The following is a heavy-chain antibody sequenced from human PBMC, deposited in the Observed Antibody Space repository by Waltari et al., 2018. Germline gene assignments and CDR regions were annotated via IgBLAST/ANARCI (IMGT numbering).Heavy chain of an antibody. CDR3: ARDIPLWSGYYDWFDP. J-gene: IGHJ5*02. CDR1: AASVSSGNHY. Sequence: QVQLQASGPGLVKPSQTLSLTCRVSAASVSSGNHYLHWIRQPAGKGLEWIGYIYASESTSYNPALKSRVTISVDTSKNQFSLKLSSVTAADTAMYYCARDIPLWSGYYDWFDPWGQGTLVTVSS. V-gene: IGHV4-61*09. CDR2: IYASEST. D-gene: IGHD3-3*01.